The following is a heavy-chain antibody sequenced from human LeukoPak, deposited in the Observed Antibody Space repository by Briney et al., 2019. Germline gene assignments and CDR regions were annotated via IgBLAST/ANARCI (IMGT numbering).Heavy chain of an antibody. CDR2: IYTSGST. J-gene: IGHJ3*02. CDR3: AREEGTPFDAFDI. D-gene: IGHD1-14*01. CDR1: GGSISSGSYY. V-gene: IGHV4-61*02. Sequence: PSQTLSLTCTVSGGSISSGSYYWSWIRQPAGKGLEWIGRIYTSGSTNYNPSLKSRVTISVDTSKNQFSLKLSSVTAADTAVYYCAREEGTPFDAFDIWGQGTMVTVSS.